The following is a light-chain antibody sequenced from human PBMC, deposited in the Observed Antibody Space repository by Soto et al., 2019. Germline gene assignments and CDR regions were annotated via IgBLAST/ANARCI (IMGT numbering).Light chain of an antibody. CDR1: QSVSSN. CDR3: QQYNNGPYT. Sequence: EIVMTQSPATLSVSPGERAALSCRASQSVSSNFAWYQQKPGQAPRLLIHGAYTRATGIPARFSGRGSGTEYTPTISSLQSEDFAVDYCQQYNNGPYTVGQGTKLEIK. J-gene: IGKJ2*01. CDR2: GAY. V-gene: IGKV3-15*01.